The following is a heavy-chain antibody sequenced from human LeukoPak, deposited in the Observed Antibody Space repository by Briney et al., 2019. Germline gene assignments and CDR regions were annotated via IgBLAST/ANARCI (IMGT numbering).Heavy chain of an antibody. CDR2: ISYDGSNK. CDR3: AKDRGSGWILYYFDY. CDR1: GFTFSSYG. J-gene: IGHJ4*02. D-gene: IGHD6-19*01. Sequence: PGGSLRLSCAAAGFTFSSYGMEWVRQGPGKGREGGAVISYDGSNKYYADSVKGRFTISRDNSKNTLYLQMNSLRAEDTAVYYCAKDRGSGWILYYFDYWGQGTLVTVSS. V-gene: IGHV3-30*18.